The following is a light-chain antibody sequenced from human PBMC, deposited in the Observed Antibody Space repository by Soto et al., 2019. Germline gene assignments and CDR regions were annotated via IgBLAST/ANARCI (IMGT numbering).Light chain of an antibody. V-gene: IGKV3-11*01. Sequence: EIVLTQSPATLSLSPGERATLSCRASQSVSTYLAWYQQKPGQAPRLLIYDASIRATGIPSRFSGSGYGTDFTLTISSLDSDDFAMYDCAQRDNWLRTFGEGTKVEIK. CDR2: DAS. CDR1: QSVSTY. CDR3: AQRDNWLRT. J-gene: IGKJ1*01.